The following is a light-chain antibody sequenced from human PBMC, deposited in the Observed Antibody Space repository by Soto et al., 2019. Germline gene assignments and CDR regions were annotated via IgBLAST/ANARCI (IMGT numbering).Light chain of an antibody. J-gene: IGLJ1*01. CDR3: SAPGGTNPYV. Sequence: QSALTQPPSASGSPGQSVAISCTGTASDIGGYTFVSWYQQHPGKAPKLLIYDVNKRPSGVPDRFSGSKSGNTASLTVSGLQAEDEADYYCSAPGGTNPYVVGTGTKVTVL. CDR1: ASDIGGYTF. V-gene: IGLV2-8*01. CDR2: DVN.